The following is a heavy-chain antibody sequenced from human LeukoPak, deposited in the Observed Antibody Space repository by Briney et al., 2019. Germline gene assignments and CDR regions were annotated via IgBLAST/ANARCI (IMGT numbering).Heavy chain of an antibody. Sequence: GGSLRLSCAASGFTFSSYSMNWVRQAPGKGLKWVSSISSSSSYIYYADSVKGRFTISRDNAKNSLYLQMNSLRAEDTAVYYCARVAEAAAFDYWGQGTLVTVSS. J-gene: IGHJ4*02. V-gene: IGHV3-21*01. CDR1: GFTFSSYS. D-gene: IGHD6-13*01. CDR2: ISSSSSYI. CDR3: ARVAEAAAFDY.